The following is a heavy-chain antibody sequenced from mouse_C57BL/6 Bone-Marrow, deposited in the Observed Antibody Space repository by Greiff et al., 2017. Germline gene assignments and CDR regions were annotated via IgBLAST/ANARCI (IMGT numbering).Heavy chain of an antibody. CDR2: IYPRSGNT. CDR3: ARSGFYDYDAWFAY. Sequence: VKLVESGAELARPGASVKLSCKASGYTFTSYGISWVKQRTGQGLEWIGEIYPRSGNTYYNEKFKGKATLTADKSSSTAYMELRSLTSEDSAVYFCARSGFYDYDAWFAYWGQGTLVTVSA. J-gene: IGHJ3*01. D-gene: IGHD2-4*01. CDR1: GYTFTSYG. V-gene: IGHV1-81*01.